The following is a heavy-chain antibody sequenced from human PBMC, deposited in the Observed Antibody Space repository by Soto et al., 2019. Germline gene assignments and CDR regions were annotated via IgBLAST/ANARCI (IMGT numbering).Heavy chain of an antibody. CDR2: IYSGGST. CDR3: ARGGIAAAGTSFYYYYYGMDV. D-gene: IGHD6-13*01. CDR1: GFTVSSNY. V-gene: IGHV3-66*01. J-gene: IGHJ6*02. Sequence: EVQLVESGGGLVQPGGSLRLSCAASGFTVSSNYMSWVRQAPGKGLEWVSVIYSGGSTYYADSVKGRFTISRDNSKNTLYLQMKSVSAEDTAVYYCARGGIAAAGTSFYYYYYGMDVWGQGTTVTVSS.